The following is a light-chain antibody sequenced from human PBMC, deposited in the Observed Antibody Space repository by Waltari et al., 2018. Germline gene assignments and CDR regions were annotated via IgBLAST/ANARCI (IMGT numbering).Light chain of an antibody. J-gene: IGLJ3*02. V-gene: IGLV1-44*01. CDR1: RSNIGSNT. Sequence: QSVLTQPPSVSGTPGQRVSISCSGSRSNIGSNTLNWYRQLPGTAPKLLISTNNLRPSGVPDRVSGSKSGTSASLAISGLQPEDEADYYCATWDDSLTGVVFGGGTKLTV. CDR2: TNN. CDR3: ATWDDSLTGVV.